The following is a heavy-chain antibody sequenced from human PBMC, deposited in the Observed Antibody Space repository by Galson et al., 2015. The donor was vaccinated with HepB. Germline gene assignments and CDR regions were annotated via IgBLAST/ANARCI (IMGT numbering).Heavy chain of an antibody. CDR1: GFTFSSYA. CDR3: ARETTGYYYGMDV. D-gene: IGHD1/OR15-1a*01. Sequence: SLRLSCAASGFTFSSYAMSWVRQAPGKGLEWVSVIYSGGSTYYADSVKGRFTISRDNSKNTLYLQMNSLRAEDTAVYYCARETTGYYYGMDVWGQGTTVTVSS. V-gene: IGHV3-66*02. CDR2: IYSGGST. J-gene: IGHJ6*02.